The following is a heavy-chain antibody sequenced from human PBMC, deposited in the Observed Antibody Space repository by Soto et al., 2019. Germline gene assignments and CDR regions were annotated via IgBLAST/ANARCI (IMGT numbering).Heavy chain of an antibody. D-gene: IGHD6-13*01. J-gene: IGHJ4*02. CDR2: ISSSSSTI. CDR3: AKENGYSSSWFEFDY. CDR1: GFTFGSYS. V-gene: IGHV3-48*01. Sequence: GGSLRLSCAASGFTFGSYSMNWVRQAPGKGLEWVSYISSSSSTIYYADSVEGRFTISRDNSKNTLYLQMNSLRAEDTAVCYCAKENGYSSSWFEFDYWGQGTLVTVS.